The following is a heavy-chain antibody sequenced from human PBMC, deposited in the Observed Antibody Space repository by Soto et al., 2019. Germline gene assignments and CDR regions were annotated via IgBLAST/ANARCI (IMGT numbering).Heavy chain of an antibody. J-gene: IGHJ3*02. Sequence: GGSLRLSCAASGFTVSSNYMSWVRQAPGKGLEWVSVIYSGGSTYYADSVKGRFTISRDNSKNTLYLQMNSLRAEDTAVYYCACPKLGIGYHDAFDIWGQGTMVTVSS. CDR1: GFTVSSNY. CDR3: ACPKLGIGYHDAFDI. D-gene: IGHD7-27*01. CDR2: IYSGGST. V-gene: IGHV3-53*01.